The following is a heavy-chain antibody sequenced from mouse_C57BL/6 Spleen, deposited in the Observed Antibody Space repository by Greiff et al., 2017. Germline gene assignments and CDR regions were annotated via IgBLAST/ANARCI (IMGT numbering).Heavy chain of an antibody. V-gene: IGHV1-22*01. D-gene: IGHD1-1*01. CDR1: GYTFTDYN. CDR2: INPNNGGT. J-gene: IGHJ2*01. Sequence: EVQLQESGPELVKPGASVKMSCKASGYTFTDYNMHWVKQSHGKSLEWIGYINPNNGGTSYNQKFKGKATLTVNKSSSTAYMELRSLTSEDSAVYYCARITTVVDFDYWGQGTTLTVSS. CDR3: ARITTVVDFDY.